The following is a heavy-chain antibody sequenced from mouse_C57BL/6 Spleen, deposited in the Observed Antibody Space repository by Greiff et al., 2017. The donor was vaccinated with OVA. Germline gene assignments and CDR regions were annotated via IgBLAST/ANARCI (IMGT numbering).Heavy chain of an antibody. CDR1: GYAFSSSW. V-gene: IGHV1-82*01. D-gene: IGHD1-1*01. Sequence: VQLQQSGPELVKPGASVKISCKASGYAFSSSWMNWVKQRPGKGLEWIGRIYPGDGDTNYNGKFKGKATLTADKSSSTAYMQLSSLTSEDSAVYFCAREGGYYGSSYAMDYWGQGTSVTVSS. J-gene: IGHJ4*01. CDR2: IYPGDGDT. CDR3: AREGGYYGSSYAMDY.